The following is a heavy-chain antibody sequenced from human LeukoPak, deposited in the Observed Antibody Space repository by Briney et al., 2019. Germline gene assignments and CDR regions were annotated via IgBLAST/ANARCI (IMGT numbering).Heavy chain of an antibody. CDR3: ARGLPTNTAMVRPNY. D-gene: IGHD5-18*01. V-gene: IGHV3-21*01. J-gene: IGHJ4*02. Sequence: GGSLRLSCAASGFTFSSYSMNWVRQAPGKGLEWVSSISSSSSYIHYADSVKGRFTISRDNAKNSLYLQMNSLRAEDTAVYYCARGLPTNTAMVRPNYWGQGTLVTVSS. CDR1: GFTFSSYS. CDR2: ISSSSSYI.